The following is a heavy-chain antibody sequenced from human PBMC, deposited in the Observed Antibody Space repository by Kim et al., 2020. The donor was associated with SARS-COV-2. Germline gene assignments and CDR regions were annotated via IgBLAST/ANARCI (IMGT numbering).Heavy chain of an antibody. V-gene: IGHV1-58*01. CDR2: IVVGSGNT. J-gene: IGHJ3*02. Sequence: SVKVSCKASGFTFTSSAVQWVRQARGQRLEWIGWIVVGSGNTNYAQKFQERVTITRDMSTSTAYMELSSLRSEDTAVYYCAASLPTQYYYGSGSYYNEDAFDIWGQGTMVTVSS. CDR1: GFTFTSSA. D-gene: IGHD3-10*01. CDR3: AASLPTQYYYGSGSYYNEDAFDI.